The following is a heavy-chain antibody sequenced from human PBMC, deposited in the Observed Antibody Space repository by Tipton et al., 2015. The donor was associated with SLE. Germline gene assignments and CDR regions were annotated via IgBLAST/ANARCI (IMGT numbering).Heavy chain of an antibody. CDR2: IYYSGST. J-gene: IGHJ6*03. D-gene: IGHD6-6*01. V-gene: IGHV4-39*07. CDR3: ARSIAARRTTNYYMDV. CDR1: GGSISSSSYY. Sequence: LRLSCTVFGGSISSSSYYWGWIRQPPGKGLEWIGSIYYSGSTYYNPSLKSRVTISVDTSKNQFSLKLSSVTAADTAVYYCARSIAARRTTNYYMDVWGKGTTVTVSS.